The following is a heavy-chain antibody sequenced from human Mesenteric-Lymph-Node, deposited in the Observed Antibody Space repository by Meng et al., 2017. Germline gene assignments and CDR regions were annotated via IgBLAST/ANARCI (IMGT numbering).Heavy chain of an antibody. CDR3: ARVLKGMTTVTTWYFNP. V-gene: IGHV4-30-4*01. Sequence: QLQLQESGPGRVQPSQTLSFTCTFSGGSITSSDSYWSWIRQPPGKGLEWIGYIYNSGTAYYNPSLKSRVTISVDTSKNQFSLKLNSVTAADTAVYYCARVLKGMTTVTTWYFNPWGVRTLVTVSS. CDR1: GGSITSSDSY. CDR2: IYNSGTA. D-gene: IGHD4-17*01. J-gene: IGHJ2*01.